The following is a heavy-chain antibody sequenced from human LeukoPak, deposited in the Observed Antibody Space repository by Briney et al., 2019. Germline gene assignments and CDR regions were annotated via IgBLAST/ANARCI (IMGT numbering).Heavy chain of an antibody. V-gene: IGHV3-74*01. CDR3: ARALGYFDL. Sequence: GGSLRLSCAASGFTFSNFWMHWVRQAPGKGLVWVALIYGDGSFTRYADSVKGRFTISRDNSKNTLYLQMNSLRAEDTAVYYCARALGYFDLWGRGTLVTVSA. CDR2: IYGDGSFT. J-gene: IGHJ2*01. CDR1: GFTFSNFW.